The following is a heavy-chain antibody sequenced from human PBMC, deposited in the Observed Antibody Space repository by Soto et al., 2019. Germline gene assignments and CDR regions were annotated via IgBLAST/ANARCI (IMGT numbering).Heavy chain of an antibody. CDR2: ISSSSSYI. D-gene: IGHD5-12*01. Sequence: TGGSLRLSCAASGFTFSSYSMNWVRQAPGKGLEWVSSISSSSSYIYYADSVKGRFTISRDNAKNSLYLQMNSLRAEDTAVYYCARDDGIYSGYDGSPPDVWGQGTTVTVSS. V-gene: IGHV3-21*01. CDR3: ARDDGIYSGYDGSPPDV. J-gene: IGHJ6*02. CDR1: GFTFSSYS.